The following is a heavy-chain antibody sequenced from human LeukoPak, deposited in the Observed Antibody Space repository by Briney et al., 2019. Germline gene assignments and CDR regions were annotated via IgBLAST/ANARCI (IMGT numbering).Heavy chain of an antibody. CDR2: IKQDGSEK. J-gene: IGHJ4*02. D-gene: IGHD6-13*01. V-gene: IGHV3-7*01. CDR1: GFTFSSYW. CDR3: ARDRRANTAAAGTVYY. Sequence: GGSLRLSCAASGFTFSSYWMSWVRQAPGKGLEWVANIKQDGSEKYYVDSVKGRFTISRDNAKNSLYLQMNSLRAEDTAVYYCARDRRANTAAAGTVYYWGQGTLVTVSS.